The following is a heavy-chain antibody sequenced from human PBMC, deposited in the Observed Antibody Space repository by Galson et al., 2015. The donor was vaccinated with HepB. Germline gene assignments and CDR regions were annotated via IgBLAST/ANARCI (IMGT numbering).Heavy chain of an antibody. V-gene: IGHV1-18*01. J-gene: IGHJ5*02. CDR3: AKDGGRGGPLPAWFDP. D-gene: IGHD3-16*01. Sequence: SVKVSCKASGYTFTSYGISWVRQAPGQGLEWMGWISAYNGNTNYAQKLQGRVTMTTDTSTSTAYMELRSLRSDDTAVYYCAKDGGRGGPLPAWFDPWGQGTLVTVSS. CDR1: GYTFTSYG. CDR2: ISAYNGNT.